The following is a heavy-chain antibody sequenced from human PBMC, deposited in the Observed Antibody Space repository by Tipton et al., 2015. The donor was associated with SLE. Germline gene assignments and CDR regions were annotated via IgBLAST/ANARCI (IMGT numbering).Heavy chain of an antibody. CDR2: ISSSGSTI. J-gene: IGHJ6*02. Sequence: SLRLSCAASGFTFSSYEMNWVRQAPGKGLEWVSYISSSGSTIYYADPVKGRFTISRDNAKNPLYLQMNSLRAEDTAVYYCARRGDYYYGMDVWGQGATVTVSS. V-gene: IGHV3-48*03. CDR3: ARRGDYYYGMDV. CDR1: GFTFSSYE.